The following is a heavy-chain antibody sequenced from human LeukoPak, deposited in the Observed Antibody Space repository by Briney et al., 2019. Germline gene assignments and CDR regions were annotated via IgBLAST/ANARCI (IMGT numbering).Heavy chain of an antibody. J-gene: IGHJ1*01. CDR3: ARGSYCSGGSCSKTPLYSEYFQY. Sequence: GGSLRLSCAASGFTFSSYGMHWVRQAPGKGLEWVAVISYDGSNKYYADSVKGRFTISRDNSKNTLYLQMNSLRAEDTAVYYCARGSYCSGGSCSKTPLYSEYFQYWGQGTLVTVSS. D-gene: IGHD2-15*01. CDR2: ISYDGSNK. CDR1: GFTFSSYG. V-gene: IGHV3-30*03.